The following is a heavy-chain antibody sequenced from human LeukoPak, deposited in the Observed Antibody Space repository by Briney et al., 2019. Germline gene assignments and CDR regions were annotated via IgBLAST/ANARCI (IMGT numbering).Heavy chain of an antibody. J-gene: IGHJ4*02. D-gene: IGHD5-12*01. CDR2: INSDGSST. V-gene: IGHV3-74*01. Sequence: GGSLRLSCAASGFTFSSYWTHWVRQAPGKGLVWVSRINSDGSSTSYADSVKGRFTISRDNAKNTLYLQMNSLRAEDTAVYYCARDHPDIVATIPPYWGQGTLVTVSS. CDR1: GFTFSSYW. CDR3: ARDHPDIVATIPPY.